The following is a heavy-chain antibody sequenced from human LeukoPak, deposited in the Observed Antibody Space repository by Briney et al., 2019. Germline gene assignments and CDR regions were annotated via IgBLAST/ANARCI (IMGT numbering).Heavy chain of an antibody. CDR2: ISERSSNT. D-gene: IGHD1-26*01. CDR3: VRGGLYHYSGTSGDY. J-gene: IGHJ4*02. V-gene: IGHV3-21*06. CDR1: GFTFTNYA. Sequence: GGSLRLSCEGSGFTFTNYAMNWVRQAPGKGLEWVSSISERSSNTYYADSVKGRFTIFRDNAESSLYLQLNSLGAEDTAVYYCVRGGLYHYSGTSGDYWGQGTLVTVSS.